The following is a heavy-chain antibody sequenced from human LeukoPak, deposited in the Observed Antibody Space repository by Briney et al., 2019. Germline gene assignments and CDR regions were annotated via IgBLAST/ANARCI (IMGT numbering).Heavy chain of an antibody. CDR1: GFTFDDYA. CDR3: ARDRTYSGYDN. D-gene: IGHD5-12*01. Sequence: GRSLRLSCAASGFTFDDYAMHWVRQAPGKGLEWVSGISWNSGSIGYADSVKGRFTISRDNAKNSLYLQMNSLRAEDTAVYYCARDRTYSGYDNWGQGTLVTVSS. CDR2: ISWNSGSI. V-gene: IGHV3-9*01. J-gene: IGHJ4*02.